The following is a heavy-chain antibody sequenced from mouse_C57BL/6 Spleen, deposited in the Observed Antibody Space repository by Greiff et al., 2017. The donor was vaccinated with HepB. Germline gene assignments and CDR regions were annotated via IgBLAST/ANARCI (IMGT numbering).Heavy chain of an antibody. CDR3: ARDRPLYYGSSYGAMDY. Sequence: EVKLMESEGGLVQPGSSMKLSCTASGFTFSDYYMAWVRQVPEKGLEWVANINYDGSSTYYLDSLKSRFIISRDNAKNILYLQMSSLKSEDTATYYCARDRPLYYGSSYGAMDYWGQGTSVTVSS. V-gene: IGHV5-16*01. CDR2: INYDGSST. J-gene: IGHJ4*01. D-gene: IGHD1-1*01. CDR1: GFTFSDYY.